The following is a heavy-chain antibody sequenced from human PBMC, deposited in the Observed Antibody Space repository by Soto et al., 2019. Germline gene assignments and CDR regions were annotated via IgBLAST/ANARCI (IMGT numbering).Heavy chain of an antibody. Sequence: SETLSLTCTVSGGSISSGGYYWSWIRQHPGKGLEWIGYIYYSGSTYYNPSLKSRVTISVDTSKNQFSLKLSSVTAADTAVYYCAREGKTEYYDSIGAFDIWGQGTMVT. V-gene: IGHV4-31*03. D-gene: IGHD3-22*01. CDR1: GGSISSGGYY. CDR3: AREGKTEYYDSIGAFDI. CDR2: IYYSGST. J-gene: IGHJ3*02.